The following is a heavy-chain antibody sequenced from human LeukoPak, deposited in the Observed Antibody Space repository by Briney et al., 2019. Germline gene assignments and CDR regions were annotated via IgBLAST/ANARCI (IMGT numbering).Heavy chain of an antibody. Sequence: GGSLRLSCAASGFTFSSYSMNWVRQAPGKGLEWVSSISSSSSYIYYADSVKGRFTISRDNAKNSLYLQMNSLRAEDTAVYYCARLMAAAGFDYWGQGTLSPSPQ. V-gene: IGHV3-21*01. CDR2: ISSSSSYI. CDR3: ARLMAAAGFDY. J-gene: IGHJ4*02. D-gene: IGHD6-13*01. CDR1: GFTFSSYS.